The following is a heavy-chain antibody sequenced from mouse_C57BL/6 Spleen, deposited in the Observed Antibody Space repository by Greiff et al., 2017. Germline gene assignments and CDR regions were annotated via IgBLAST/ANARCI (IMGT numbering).Heavy chain of an antibody. Sequence: EVKLMESEGGLVQPGSSMKLSCTASGFTFSDYYMAWVRQVPEKGLEWVANSNYDGSSTYYLDSLKSRFIISRDNAKNILYLQMSSLKSEDTATYYCARADDGYYGYAMDYWGQGTSFTVSS. CDR2: SNYDGSST. J-gene: IGHJ4*01. D-gene: IGHD2-3*01. CDR1: GFTFSDYY. V-gene: IGHV5-16*01. CDR3: ARADDGYYGYAMDY.